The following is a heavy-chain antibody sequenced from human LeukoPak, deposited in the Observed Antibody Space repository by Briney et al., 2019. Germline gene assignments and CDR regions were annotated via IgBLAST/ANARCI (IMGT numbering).Heavy chain of an antibody. J-gene: IGHJ3*02. Sequence: PGGSLRLSCAASGFTFDDYGMSWVPQAPGKGLEWVSRTNWNGGSTGYADSVKGRFTISRDNAKNSLYLQMNSLRAEDTALYYCARGLQAFDIWGQGTMVTVSS. CDR2: TNWNGGST. D-gene: IGHD2-15*01. V-gene: IGHV3-20*04. CDR3: ARGLQAFDI. CDR1: GFTFDDYG.